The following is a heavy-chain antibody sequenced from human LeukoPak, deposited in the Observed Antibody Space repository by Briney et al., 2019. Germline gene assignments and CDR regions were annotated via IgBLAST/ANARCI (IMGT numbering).Heavy chain of an antibody. V-gene: IGHV3-21*01. CDR1: GFTFSSYS. D-gene: IGHD1-26*01. CDR3: ARGGIENHNWFDP. Sequence: GGSLRLSCAASGFTFSSYSMNWVRQAPGKGLEWVSSISSSSSYIYYADSVKGRFTISRDNAKNSLYLQMNSLRAEDTAVYYCARGGIENHNWFDPWGQGTLVTVSS. J-gene: IGHJ5*02. CDR2: ISSSSSYI.